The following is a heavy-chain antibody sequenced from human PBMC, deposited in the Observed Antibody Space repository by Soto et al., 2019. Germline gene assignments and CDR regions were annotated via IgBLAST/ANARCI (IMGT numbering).Heavy chain of an antibody. V-gene: IGHV1-3*01. D-gene: IGHD3-22*01. CDR1: GYTFTSYA. Sequence: QVQLVQSGAEVKKPGASVKVSCKASGYTFTSYAMHWVRQAPGQRLEWMGWINAGNGNTKYSQKFQGRVTITRDTSASTAYMELSSLRSEDTAVYYCARGPHYYDSPGTRLGSFDPWGQGTLVTVSS. J-gene: IGHJ5*02. CDR2: INAGNGNT. CDR3: ARGPHYYDSPGTRLGSFDP.